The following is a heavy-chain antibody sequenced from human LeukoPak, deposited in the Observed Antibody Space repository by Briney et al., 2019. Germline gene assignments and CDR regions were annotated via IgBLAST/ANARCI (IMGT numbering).Heavy chain of an antibody. CDR3: ARGDPVAGDAFDI. Sequence: GGSLRLSCAASGFTFSSYSMNWVRQAPGKGLEWVANIKQDGSEKYYVDSVKGRFTISRDNAKNSLYLQMNSLRAEDTAVYYCARGDPVAGDAFDIWGQGTMVTVSS. CDR1: GFTFSSYS. CDR2: IKQDGSEK. J-gene: IGHJ3*02. V-gene: IGHV3-7*01. D-gene: IGHD6-19*01.